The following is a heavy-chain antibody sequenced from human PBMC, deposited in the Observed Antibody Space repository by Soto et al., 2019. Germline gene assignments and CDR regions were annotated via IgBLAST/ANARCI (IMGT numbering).Heavy chain of an antibody. Sequence: GGSLRLSCAASGFTLGRYGTSWVRQPPGKGLEWVSAVSPNGQGIYYADSVRGRFTISRDFSKNTVFLHMDSLRAEDTAVYYCAKDRDYPRDYFHYWGQGTLVTV. V-gene: IGHV3-23*01. D-gene: IGHD3-10*01. CDR1: GFTLGRYG. CDR2: VSPNGQGI. CDR3: AKDRDYPRDYFHY. J-gene: IGHJ4*02.